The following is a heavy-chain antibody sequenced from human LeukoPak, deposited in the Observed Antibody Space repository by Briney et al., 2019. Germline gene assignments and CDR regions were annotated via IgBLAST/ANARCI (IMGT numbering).Heavy chain of an antibody. CDR1: GGSFSGYY. D-gene: IGHD2-21*02. Sequence: SETLSLTCAVYGGSFSGYYWSWIRQPPGKGLEWIGEINHSGSTNYNPSLKSRVTISVDTSKNQFSLKLSSVTAADTAVYYCASGGSGDCAIRPVNWFDPWGQGTLVTVSS. CDR2: INHSGST. J-gene: IGHJ5*02. CDR3: ASGGSGDCAIRPVNWFDP. V-gene: IGHV4-34*01.